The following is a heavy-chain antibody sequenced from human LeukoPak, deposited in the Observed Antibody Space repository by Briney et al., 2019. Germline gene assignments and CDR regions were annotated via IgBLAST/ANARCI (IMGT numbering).Heavy chain of an antibody. CDR2: IIPIFGTA. Sequence: SVKVSCKASGGTFSSYAISWVRQAPGQGLEWMGGIIPIFGTADYAQKFQGRVTITADESTSTAYMELSSLRSEDTAVYYCARGRVGEYSSSPEGYWGQGTLVTVSS. J-gene: IGHJ4*02. D-gene: IGHD6-6*01. V-gene: IGHV1-69*01. CDR1: GGTFSSYA. CDR3: ARGRVGEYSSSPEGY.